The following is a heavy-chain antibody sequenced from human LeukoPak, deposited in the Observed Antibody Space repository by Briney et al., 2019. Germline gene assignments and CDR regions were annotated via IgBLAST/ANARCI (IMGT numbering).Heavy chain of an antibody. CDR3: ARESSGWSGYYNY. CDR1: GGSISSSSYY. J-gene: IGHJ4*02. CDR2: IYYSGST. D-gene: IGHD3-3*01. Sequence: PSETLSLTCTVSGGSISSSSYYWGWIRQPPGKGLEWIGSIYYSGSTYYNPSLKSRVTISVDTSKNQFSLKLSSVTAADTAVYYCARESSGWSGYYNYWGQGTLVTVSS. V-gene: IGHV4-39*07.